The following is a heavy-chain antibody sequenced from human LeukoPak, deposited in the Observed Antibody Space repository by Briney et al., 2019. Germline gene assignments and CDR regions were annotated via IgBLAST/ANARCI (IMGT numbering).Heavy chain of an antibody. Sequence: ASVKASLKASEYIFTGYYMHCVRQAPGQGLEWMGIINPSGGSTSYAQKFQGRVTMTRDMSTSTVYMELSSLRSEDTAVYYCARSGSTSWIQSLFDPWGQGTLVTVSS. CDR1: EYIFTGYY. J-gene: IGHJ5*02. D-gene: IGHD5-18*01. V-gene: IGHV1-46*01. CDR2: INPSGGST. CDR3: ARSGSTSWIQSLFDP.